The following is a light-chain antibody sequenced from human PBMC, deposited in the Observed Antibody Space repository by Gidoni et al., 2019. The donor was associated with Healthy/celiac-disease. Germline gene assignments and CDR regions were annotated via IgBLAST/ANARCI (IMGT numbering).Light chain of an antibody. CDR2: GAS. J-gene: IGKJ1*01. V-gene: IGKV3-20*01. CDR1: QSVSRSY. Sequence: DIVLTQSPGTLSFSPGERATLSCRASQSVSRSYLAWYQQKPGQAPRPLIYGASSRATGIPDRFSGSGSGTDFTLTIRRLEPKDFAVYYCQQYGSSRTFXQXTKVEIK. CDR3: QQYGSSRT.